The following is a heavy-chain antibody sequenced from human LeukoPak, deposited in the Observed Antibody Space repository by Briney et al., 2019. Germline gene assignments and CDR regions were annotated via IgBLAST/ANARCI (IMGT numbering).Heavy chain of an antibody. CDR1: GGSISSYY. CDR3: ARVSCSGGSCYGVDY. D-gene: IGHD2-15*01. CDR2: TYYSGST. V-gene: IGHV4-59*01. Sequence: SETLSLTCTVSGGSISSYYWSWIRQPPGKGLEWIGYTYYSGSTNYNPALKSRVTISVDTSKNQFSLKLSSVTAADTAVYYCARVSCSGGSCYGVDYWGQGTLVTVSS. J-gene: IGHJ4*02.